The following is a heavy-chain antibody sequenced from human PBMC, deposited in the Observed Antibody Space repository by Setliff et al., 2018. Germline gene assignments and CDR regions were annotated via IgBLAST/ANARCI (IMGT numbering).Heavy chain of an antibody. Sequence: GASVKVSCKASGYRFSTYGISWVRQAPGQGLEWMAWVSDNNGNTNYAKSFQGRVTMNTDTSTSTAYMELGSLTSDDTAVYYCARDRKSSPEHYYFDYWGQRTLVTVSS. CDR1: GYRFSTYG. V-gene: IGHV1-18*01. CDR3: ARDRKSSPEHYYFDY. CDR2: VSDNNGNT. J-gene: IGHJ4*02.